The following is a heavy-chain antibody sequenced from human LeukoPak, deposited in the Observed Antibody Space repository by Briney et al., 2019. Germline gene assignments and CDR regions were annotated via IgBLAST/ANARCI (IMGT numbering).Heavy chain of an antibody. D-gene: IGHD3-22*01. Sequence: GRSLRLSCAASGFTFDDYAMHWVRQAPGKGLEWVSGISWNRGSIVYADSVKGRFTISRDNAKNSLYLQMNSLRAEDTALYYCAKDNYYYDSSGYSLGWFDPWGQGTLVTVSS. CDR2: ISWNRGSI. V-gene: IGHV3-9*01. J-gene: IGHJ5*02. CDR3: AKDNYYYDSSGYSLGWFDP. CDR1: GFTFDDYA.